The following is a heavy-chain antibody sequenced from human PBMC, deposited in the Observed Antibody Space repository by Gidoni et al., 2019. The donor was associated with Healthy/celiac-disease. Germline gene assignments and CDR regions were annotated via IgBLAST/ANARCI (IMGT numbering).Heavy chain of an antibody. V-gene: IGHV3-23*01. CDR3: AKDLGFGVPGGRLPGVEGY. D-gene: IGHD7-27*01. J-gene: IGHJ4*02. CDR1: ALTFSCPA. Sequence: DVQLLQFGGGSVQPGGSFRLSRAASALTFSCPAMSWVRQAPGKGLEWVSAISGSGGSTYYAASVKGRFTISRDNSKNTLYMQMNSLRAEDTAVYYCAKDLGFGVPGGRLPGVEGYWGQGTLVTVSS. CDR2: ISGSGGST.